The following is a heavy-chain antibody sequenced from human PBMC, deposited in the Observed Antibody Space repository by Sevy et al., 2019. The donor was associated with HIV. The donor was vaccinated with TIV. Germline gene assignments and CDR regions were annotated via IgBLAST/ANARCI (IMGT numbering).Heavy chain of an antibody. CDR2: IYTSGST. D-gene: IGHD6-19*01. J-gene: IGHJ6*02. Sequence: SETLSLTCTVSGGSISSGSYYWSWIRQPAGKGLEWIGRIYTSGSTNYNLSLKSRVTMSVDTSKNQFSLELSSVTAADTAVYYCARAGSSPVNYYYGMDVWGQGTTVTVSS. CDR1: GGSISSGSYY. CDR3: ARAGSSPVNYYYGMDV. V-gene: IGHV4-61*02.